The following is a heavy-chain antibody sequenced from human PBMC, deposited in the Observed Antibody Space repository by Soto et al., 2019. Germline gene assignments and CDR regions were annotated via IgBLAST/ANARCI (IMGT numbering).Heavy chain of an antibody. V-gene: IGHV4-30-4*08. Sequence: WTWIRQAPERGLEWIGYIHHSGSILYNPSLKSRVTISVDTSKNQFSLHLSSVTAADTAVYFCAREDDEGDTLDVWGQGTTVTVSS. D-gene: IGHD2-21*02. CDR2: IHHSGSI. J-gene: IGHJ6*02. CDR3: AREDDEGDTLDV.